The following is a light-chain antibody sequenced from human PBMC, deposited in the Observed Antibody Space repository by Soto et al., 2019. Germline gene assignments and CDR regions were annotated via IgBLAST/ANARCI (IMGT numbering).Light chain of an antibody. CDR3: SSYTSSGTYV. CDR2: EVS. V-gene: IGLV2-14*01. Sequence: QSALTQPASVSGPPGQSITISCTGTSSDVGGYGSVSWYQQHPGKAPKLMIYEVSNRPSGVSNRFSGSKSGNTASLTISGLQAEDDADYYCSSYTSSGTYVLGTGTKV. J-gene: IGLJ1*01. CDR1: SSDVGGYGS.